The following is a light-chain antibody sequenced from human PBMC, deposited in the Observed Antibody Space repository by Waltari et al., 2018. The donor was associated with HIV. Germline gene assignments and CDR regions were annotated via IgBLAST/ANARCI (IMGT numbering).Light chain of an antibody. CDR2: GAS. J-gene: IGKJ5*01. V-gene: IGKV3-15*01. CDR3: QQNSYWLPIT. Sequence: EIVMTQSPATLSVSPGERATLPCRASQSVGSKLAWYQQKPGQAPRLLIYGASTRATGIPARFSGSGSGIEFTLTISSLQSEDFAVYYCQQNSYWLPITFGQGTRLEI. CDR1: QSVGSK.